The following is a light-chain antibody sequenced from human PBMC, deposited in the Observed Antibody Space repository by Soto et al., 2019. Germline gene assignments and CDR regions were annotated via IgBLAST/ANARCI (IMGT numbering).Light chain of an antibody. CDR2: GAS. CDR1: QSVSTK. Sequence: MVMTQSPATLSVSPGERATLSCRASQSVSTKLAWYQQKPGQAPRLLIYGASTRATGIPARFSGSGSGTDFNLTISGLQSEDFAVYYCQQYNNWPYTFGPGTRVDIK. CDR3: QQYNNWPYT. J-gene: IGKJ3*01. V-gene: IGKV3D-15*01.